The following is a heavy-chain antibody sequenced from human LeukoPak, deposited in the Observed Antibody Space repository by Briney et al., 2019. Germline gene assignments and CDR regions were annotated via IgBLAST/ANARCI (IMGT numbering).Heavy chain of an antibody. V-gene: IGHV1-2*02. CDR2: INPNSGGT. Sequence: GASVKVSCKASGYSFTAYYMHWVRQAPGQGLEWMGLINPNSGGTNYAREFQGRVTMTRDTSISTGYMELRRLRSDDTAVYYCASSVISGSLGVDYWGQGTLVTVSS. J-gene: IGHJ4*02. D-gene: IGHD5-12*01. CDR3: ASSVISGSLGVDY. CDR1: GYSFTAYY.